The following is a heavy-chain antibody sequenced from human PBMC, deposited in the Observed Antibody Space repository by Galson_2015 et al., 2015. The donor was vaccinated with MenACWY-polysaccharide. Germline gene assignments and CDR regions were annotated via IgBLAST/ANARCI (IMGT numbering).Heavy chain of an antibody. D-gene: IGHD1-1*01. CDR2: IWYDESDE. CDR1: GFTFSNYS. CDR3: ARADRNDGGRALDI. V-gene: IGHV3-33*01. Sequence: SLRLSCAASGFTFSNYSMHWVRQAPGKGLEWMAVIWYDESDEYYADSVKGRFTISRDNSKNALYLQMNSLRAEDTAVYYCARADRNDGGRALDIWGQGTMVTVSS. J-gene: IGHJ3*02.